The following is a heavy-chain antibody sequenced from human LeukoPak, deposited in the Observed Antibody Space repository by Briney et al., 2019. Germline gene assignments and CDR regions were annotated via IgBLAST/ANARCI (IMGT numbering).Heavy chain of an antibody. CDR1: GGSISSGDYY. V-gene: IGHV4-30-4*01. CDR2: IYYSGST. Sequence: PSETLSLTCTVSGGSISSGDYYWSWLRQPPGKGLEWIGYIYYSGSTYCNPSLKSRVTISVDTSKNQFSLKLSSVTAADTAVYYCASTRGYSGYDYAFFFDYWGQGTLVTVSS. J-gene: IGHJ4*02. CDR3: ASTRGYSGYDYAFFFDY. D-gene: IGHD5-12*01.